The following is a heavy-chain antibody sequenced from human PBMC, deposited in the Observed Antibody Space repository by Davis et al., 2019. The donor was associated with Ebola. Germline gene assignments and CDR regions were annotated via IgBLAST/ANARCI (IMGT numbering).Heavy chain of an antibody. CDR2: FIPVFGAP. D-gene: IGHD2-2*01. V-gene: IGHV1-69*13. Sequence: SVKVSCKAPRGTFSSFSTYSIIWVRQAPGHGLEWMGGFIPVFGAPNYAQKFQDRVTITADESTSTTYMELSSLRSENTAVYYCARVRGDCSSTSCPAYAMDVWGQGTTVTVSS. CDR1: RGTFSSFSTYS. J-gene: IGHJ6*02. CDR3: ARVRGDCSSTSCPAYAMDV.